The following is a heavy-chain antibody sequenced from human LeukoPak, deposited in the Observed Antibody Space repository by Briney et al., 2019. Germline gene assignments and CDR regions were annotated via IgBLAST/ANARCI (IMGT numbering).Heavy chain of an antibody. CDR2: IYYSGNT. D-gene: IGHD1-7*01. J-gene: IGHJ4*02. V-gene: IGHV4-31*03. CDR1: GDSISTGGYY. Sequence: SETLSLTCTVSGDSISTGGYYWNWIRQLPGKGLEWIGCIYYSGNTYYNPSLQSRVTISVDTSRNMFSLRLTSVTAADTALYYWGSLKKAEGSLLNSGGQGSLVTVSP. CDR3: GSLKKAEGSLLNS.